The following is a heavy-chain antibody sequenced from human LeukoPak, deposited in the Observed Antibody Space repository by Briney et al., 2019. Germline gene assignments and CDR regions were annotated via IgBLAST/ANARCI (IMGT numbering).Heavy chain of an antibody. V-gene: IGHV3-74*01. CDR3: ARETGTIGYYMDV. CDR2: INRDGKIT. Sequence: GGSLRLSCAASGFTFSSHSMHWVRQAPGKGLVWVSRINRDGKITRYADSVEVRFTISRDNAKNSLYLQMSSLRAEDTAVYYCARETGTIGYYMDVWGKGTTVTVSS. CDR1: GFTFSSHS. J-gene: IGHJ6*03. D-gene: IGHD2-8*01.